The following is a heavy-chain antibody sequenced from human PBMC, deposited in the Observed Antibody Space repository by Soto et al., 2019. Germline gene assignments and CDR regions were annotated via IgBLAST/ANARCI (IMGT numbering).Heavy chain of an antibody. CDR2: IKQDGSEK. Sequence: GGSLRLSCAASGFTFSSYWMSWVRQAPGKGLEWVANIKQDGSEKYYVDSVKGRFTISRDNAKNSLYLQMNSLRAEDTAVYYCAREAVVVVAATQIYYYYYYMDVWGKGTTVTVSS. V-gene: IGHV3-7*01. J-gene: IGHJ6*03. CDR1: GFTFSSYW. D-gene: IGHD2-15*01. CDR3: AREAVVVVAATQIYYYYYYMDV.